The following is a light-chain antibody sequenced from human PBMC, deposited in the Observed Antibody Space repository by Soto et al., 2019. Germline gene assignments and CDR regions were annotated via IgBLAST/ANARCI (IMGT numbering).Light chain of an antibody. CDR3: QQSYSTPYT. J-gene: IGKJ2*01. CDR1: QSISSY. V-gene: IGKV1-39*01. Sequence: DIQMTQSPSSLSASVGDRVTITCRASQSISSYLNWYQQKPGKAPKLLIYAAASLQSGVPSRFSGSGSGTDFNRTISSLQPEDFATYYCQQSYSTPYTFGQGPKLEIK. CDR2: AAA.